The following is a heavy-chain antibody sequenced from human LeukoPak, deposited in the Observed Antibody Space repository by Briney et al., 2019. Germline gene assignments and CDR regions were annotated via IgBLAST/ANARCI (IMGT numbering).Heavy chain of an antibody. CDR3: ARRPLPTWGYYGSGGYFDY. CDR2: IYHSGST. J-gene: IGHJ4*02. Sequence: SETLSLTCSVSAYSISSGYFWGWIRQPPGKGLEWIGSIYHSGSTYYNPSLKSRVTISVDTSKNQFSLKLSSVTAADTAVYYCARRPLPTWGYYGSGGYFDYWGQGTLVTVSS. CDR1: AYSISSGYF. V-gene: IGHV4-38-2*01. D-gene: IGHD3-10*01.